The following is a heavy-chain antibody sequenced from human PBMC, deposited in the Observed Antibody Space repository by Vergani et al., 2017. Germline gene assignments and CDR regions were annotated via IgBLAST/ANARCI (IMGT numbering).Heavy chain of an antibody. CDR1: GFSFNTYG. Sequence: QVQLVETGGGVVQPGGSLRLYCATSGFSFNTYGAHWVRQAPGKGLEWVAFIGYDGRIKYNVDSLKGRFTISRDTSKKTLSLQMRSLRADDTAVYYCAKDGRENSDYGYFDYWGQGSLVTVSS. D-gene: IGHD4-17*01. V-gene: IGHV3-30*02. J-gene: IGHJ4*02. CDR2: IGYDGRIK. CDR3: AKDGRENSDYGYFDY.